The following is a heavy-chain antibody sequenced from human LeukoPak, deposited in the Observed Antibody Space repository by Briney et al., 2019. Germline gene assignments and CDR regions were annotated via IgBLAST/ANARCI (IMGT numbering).Heavy chain of an antibody. CDR1: GYTFTKYA. CDR2: INAGNGNT. CDR3: ARDRRGYYYYYGMDV. Sequence: ALVKVSCKASGYTFTKYAMHWGRQAPGRRLEWMGWINAGNGNTKCSQKFQGRVTITRDTSASTAYLELSSLTSEDTAVYYCARDRRGYYYYYGMDVWGQGTTVTVSS. V-gene: IGHV1-3*01. D-gene: IGHD2/OR15-2a*01. J-gene: IGHJ6*02.